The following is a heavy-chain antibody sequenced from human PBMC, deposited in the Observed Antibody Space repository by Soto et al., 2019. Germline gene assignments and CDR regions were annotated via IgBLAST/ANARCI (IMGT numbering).Heavy chain of an antibody. V-gene: IGHV3-72*01. CDR3: VRNAIGWFVP. CDR1: VFTFSDYY. J-gene: IGHJ5*02. CDR2: VKHRPKDFGT. Sequence: PWGSLRLACVSSVFTFSDYYMYWVRQAPGKGLEWVARVKHRPKDFGTEYAASVTGRFIISRDDSQKSLFLQMNSLKAEDTAIYYCVRNAIGWFVPWGQGTMVTVSS.